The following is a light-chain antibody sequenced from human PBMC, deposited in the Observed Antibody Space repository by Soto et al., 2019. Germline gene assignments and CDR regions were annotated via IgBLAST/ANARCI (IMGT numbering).Light chain of an antibody. J-gene: IGKJ1*01. CDR2: GAS. CDR3: QQYRT. Sequence: EIVLTQSPGTLSLSPGERATLSCRASQSVSSNYLAWYQQKPGQAPRLLIYGASSRAAGIPDRFSGSGSGTDFTLIISRLEPEDFAVYYCQQYRTFGQGTKVDI. CDR1: QSVSSNY. V-gene: IGKV3-20*01.